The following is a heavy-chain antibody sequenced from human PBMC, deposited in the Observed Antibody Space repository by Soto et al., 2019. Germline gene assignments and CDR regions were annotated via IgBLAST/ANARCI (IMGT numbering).Heavy chain of an antibody. CDR1: GFTFSSYA. V-gene: IGHV3-23*01. Sequence: GGSLRLSCAASGFTFSSYAMSWVRQAPGKGLEWVSAISGSGGSTYYADSVEGRFTISRDNAKNTLYLQMNSLRADDTAVYYCVNTSPGDYWGLGTLVTVSS. CDR2: ISGSGGST. J-gene: IGHJ4*02. D-gene: IGHD1-26*01. CDR3: VNTSPGDY.